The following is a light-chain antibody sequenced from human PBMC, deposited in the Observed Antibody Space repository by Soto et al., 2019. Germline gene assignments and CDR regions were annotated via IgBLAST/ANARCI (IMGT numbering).Light chain of an antibody. J-gene: IGKJ4*01. Sequence: EIVLTQSPATLSLSPGERATLSWRASQSVTSYLAWYQQKPGQAPRLLIYDASNRATGIPARFSGSGSGTDFTLTISSLEPEDFAVYYCQQRSNFLTFGGGTKVEIK. CDR1: QSVTSY. V-gene: IGKV3-11*01. CDR2: DAS. CDR3: QQRSNFLT.